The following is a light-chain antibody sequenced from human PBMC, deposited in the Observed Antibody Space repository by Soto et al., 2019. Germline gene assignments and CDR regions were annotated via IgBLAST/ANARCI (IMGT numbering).Light chain of an antibody. V-gene: IGKV1-39*01. J-gene: IGKJ2*01. CDR1: QSISSY. CDR2: AAS. Sequence: DIQMTQSPYSLSASVGDRVTITCRASQSISSYLNWYQQKPGKAPKLLIYAASSLQSGVPSRFSGRGSGTDCTLTISTLQPEDFATYYCQQSYSTPPTFGQVTKLEIK. CDR3: QQSYSTPPT.